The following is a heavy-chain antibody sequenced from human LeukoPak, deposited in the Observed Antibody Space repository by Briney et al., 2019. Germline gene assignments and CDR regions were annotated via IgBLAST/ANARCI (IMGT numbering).Heavy chain of an antibody. CDR2: IYSGGST. Sequence: GGSLRLSCAASGFTFSSYAMSWVRQAPGKGLEWVSVIYSGGSTYYADSVKGRFTISRDNSKNTLYLQMNSLRAEDTAVYYCARGSRDGYNLAYWGQGTLVTVSS. V-gene: IGHV3-53*01. CDR1: GFTFSSYA. CDR3: ARGSRDGYNLAY. J-gene: IGHJ4*02. D-gene: IGHD5-24*01.